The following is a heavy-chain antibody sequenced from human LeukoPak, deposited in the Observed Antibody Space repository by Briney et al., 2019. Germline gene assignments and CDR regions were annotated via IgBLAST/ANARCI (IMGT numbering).Heavy chain of an antibody. J-gene: IGHJ5*02. CDR3: ATEPNSNGNWFDP. CDR1: GGSISSSGYY. V-gene: IGHV4-39*07. CDR2: IYYTGST. D-gene: IGHD2/OR15-2a*01. Sequence: PSETLSLTCTVSGGSISSSGYYWVWIRQPPGKGLEWIGSIYYTGSTYYNPSLRSRVTISVDTSKNQFSLKLSSVTAADTAVYYCATEPNSNGNWFDPWGQGTLVTVSS.